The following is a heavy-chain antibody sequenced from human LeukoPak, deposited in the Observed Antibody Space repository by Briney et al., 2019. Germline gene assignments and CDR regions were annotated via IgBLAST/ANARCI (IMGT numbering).Heavy chain of an antibody. CDR2: ISSSSSYI. CDR3: ARGGYSSTLYARYQH. V-gene: IGHV3-21*01. CDR1: GFTFSSYS. D-gene: IGHD6-13*01. Sequence: GGSLRLSCAASGFTFSSYSMNLVRQAPGKVLEWVSSISSSSSYIYYADSVKGRFTISRDNAKNSLYLQMNSLRAEDTAVYYCARGGYSSTLYARYQHWGQGTLVTVSP. J-gene: IGHJ1*01.